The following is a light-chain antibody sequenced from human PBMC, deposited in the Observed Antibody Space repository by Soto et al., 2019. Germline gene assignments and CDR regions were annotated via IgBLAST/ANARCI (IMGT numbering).Light chain of an antibody. CDR1: QSVSTN. V-gene: IGKV3-15*01. Sequence: GLTQSPATLSVSPGERATLSCRASQSVSTNLAWYQQRPGQAPRLLIYGASARATGIPDRFSGSGAGTEFTLTISSLQSEDFAVYYCHQYNNWRTFGQGTRLEIK. CDR3: HQYNNWRT. CDR2: GAS. J-gene: IGKJ5*01.